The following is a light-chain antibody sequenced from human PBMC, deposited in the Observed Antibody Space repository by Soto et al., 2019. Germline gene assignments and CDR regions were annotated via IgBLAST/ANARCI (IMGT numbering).Light chain of an antibody. CDR1: QSISSW. V-gene: IGKV1-5*01. Sequence: EIQMTQSPSTLSSSVGDRVTITCRASQSISSWLAGYHQKPGKAPMLLIYDASSLESGVPSRFSGSGSGTGFTLTSSRLQLYDFATYYCQQYNSYSALTFGGGTKVEIK. CDR2: DAS. CDR3: QQYNSYSALT. J-gene: IGKJ4*01.